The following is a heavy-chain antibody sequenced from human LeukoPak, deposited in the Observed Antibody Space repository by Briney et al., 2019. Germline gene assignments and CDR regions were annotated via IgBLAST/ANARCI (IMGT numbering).Heavy chain of an antibody. CDR2: IIPIFGTA. Sequence: GASVKVSCKASGGTFSSYAISWVRQAPGQGLEWMGGIIPIFGTANYAQKFQGRVTITADESTSTAYMELSSLRSEDTAVYYCARDYFDGIAATGAFDIWGQGTMVTVSS. CDR3: ARDYFDGIAATGAFDI. V-gene: IGHV1-69*13. CDR1: GGTFSSYA. D-gene: IGHD6-13*01. J-gene: IGHJ3*02.